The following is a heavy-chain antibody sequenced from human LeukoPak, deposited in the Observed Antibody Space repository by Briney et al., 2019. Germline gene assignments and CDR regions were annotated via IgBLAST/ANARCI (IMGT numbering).Heavy chain of an antibody. D-gene: IGHD3-10*01. Sequence: GGSLRLSCAASGFTVSSNYMSWVRQAPGKGLEWVPVIYSGGSTYYADSVRGRFTISRHNSKNTLYLQMNSLRAEDTAVYYCASASIWFGESPPQYWGQGTLVTVSS. J-gene: IGHJ4*02. CDR3: ASASIWFGESPPQY. CDR2: IYSGGST. V-gene: IGHV3-53*04. CDR1: GFTVSSNY.